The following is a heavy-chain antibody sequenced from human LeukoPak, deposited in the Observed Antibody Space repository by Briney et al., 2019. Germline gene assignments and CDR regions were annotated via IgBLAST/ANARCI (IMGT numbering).Heavy chain of an antibody. D-gene: IGHD3-22*01. V-gene: IGHV3-21*01. CDR2: ISSSSSYI. J-gene: IGHJ2*01. CDR3: ARVPPYYYDSSGSWYFDL. Sequence: GGSLRLSCAASGFTFSSYSMNWVRQAPGKGLEWASSISSSSSYIYYANSVKGRFTISRDNAKNSLYLQMNSLRAEDTAVYYCARVPPYYYDSSGSWYFDLWGRGTLVTVSS. CDR1: GFTFSSYS.